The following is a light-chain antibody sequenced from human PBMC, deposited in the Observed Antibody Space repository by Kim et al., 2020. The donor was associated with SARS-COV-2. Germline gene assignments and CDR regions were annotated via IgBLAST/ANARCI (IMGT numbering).Light chain of an antibody. Sequence: GQRVHLSLSGINSHIGSNPISWYQQAPGAAPKLLIYSNDQRPSGVPARFSGSKSGASASLAISGLQSEDEADYYCAVWDDSLNGRVFGGGTQLTVL. CDR2: SND. V-gene: IGLV1-44*01. J-gene: IGLJ3*02. CDR1: NSHIGSNP. CDR3: AVWDDSLNGRV.